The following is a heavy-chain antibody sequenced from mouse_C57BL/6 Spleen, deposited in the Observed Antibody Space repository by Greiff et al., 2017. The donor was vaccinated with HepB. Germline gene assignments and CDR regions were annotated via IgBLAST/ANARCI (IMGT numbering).Heavy chain of an antibody. D-gene: IGHD1-1*02. V-gene: IGHV14-4*01. CDR2: IDPENGDT. J-gene: IGHJ3*01. CDR1: GFNIKDDY. CDR3: TTGSYGVAF. Sequence: VQLQQSGAELVRPGASVKLSCTASGFNIKDDYMHWVKQRPEQGLEWIGWIDPENGDTEYASKFQGKATITADTSSNTAYLQLSSLTSEDTAVYYCTTGSYGVAFWGQGTLVTVSA.